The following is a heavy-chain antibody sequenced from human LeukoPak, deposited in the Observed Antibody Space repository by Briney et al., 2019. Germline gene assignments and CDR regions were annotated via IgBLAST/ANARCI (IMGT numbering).Heavy chain of an antibody. J-gene: IGHJ5*02. Sequence: GGSLRLSCAASGFTFSDYYMSWIRQPPGKGLEWVSYISISSSYTNYADSVKGRFTISRDNAKNSLYLQMNSLRAEDTAVYYCASYLRNSSSSNWFDPWGQGTLVTVSS. CDR3: ASYLRNSSSSNWFDP. CDR1: GFTFSDYY. CDR2: ISISSSYT. V-gene: IGHV3-11*06. D-gene: IGHD6-6*01.